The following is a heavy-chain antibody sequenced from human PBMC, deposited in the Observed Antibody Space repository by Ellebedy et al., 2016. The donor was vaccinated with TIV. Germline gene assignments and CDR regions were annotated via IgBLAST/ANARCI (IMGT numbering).Heavy chain of an antibody. Sequence: AASVKVSCKASGYTFATFGTSWVRQAPGQGLEWVGYIGAGIYGIGTNYARNLQGRVTFRTDTSTNTAYMELRGLRSEDTAVYYCARGTRTKRYYYFDLWGRGTLITVSS. CDR2: IGAGIYGIGT. D-gene: IGHD3-10*01. CDR1: GYTFATFG. J-gene: IGHJ2*01. V-gene: IGHV1-18*04. CDR3: ARGTRTKRYYYFDL.